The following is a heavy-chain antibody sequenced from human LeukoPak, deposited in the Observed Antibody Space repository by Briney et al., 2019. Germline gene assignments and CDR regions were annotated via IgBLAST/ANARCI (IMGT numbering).Heavy chain of an antibody. V-gene: IGHV3-7*01. Sequence: GGSLRLSCAASGFTFSSYWMSWVRQAPGKGLEWVANIKQDGSEKYYVDSVKGRFTISRDNAKNSLYLQMNSLRAEDTAVYYCARDHSHIVVVPAAIYFDYWGQGTLVTVSS. D-gene: IGHD2-2*01. CDR1: GFTFSSYW. J-gene: IGHJ4*02. CDR2: IKQDGSEK. CDR3: ARDHSHIVVVPAAIYFDY.